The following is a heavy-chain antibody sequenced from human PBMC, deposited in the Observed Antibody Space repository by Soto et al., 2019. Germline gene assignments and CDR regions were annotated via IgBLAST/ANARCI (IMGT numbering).Heavy chain of an antibody. Sequence: PGGSLRLSCAAXGFTFSSYGMHWVRQAPGKGLEWVAVISYDGSNKYYADSVKGRFTISRDNSKNTLYLQMNSLRAEDTAVYYCAKEFFDIVVVPAAMLHDAFDIWGQGTMVTVSS. CDR1: GFTFSSYG. CDR3: AKEFFDIVVVPAAMLHDAFDI. CDR2: ISYDGSNK. V-gene: IGHV3-30*18. J-gene: IGHJ3*02. D-gene: IGHD2-2*01.